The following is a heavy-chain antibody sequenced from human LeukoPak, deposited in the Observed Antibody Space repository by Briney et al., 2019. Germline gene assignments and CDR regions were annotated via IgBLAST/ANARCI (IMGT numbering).Heavy chain of an antibody. CDR3: ARIRITIFGVVTEYFDY. CDR1: GGSFSGYY. V-gene: IGHV4-34*01. D-gene: IGHD3-3*01. J-gene: IGHJ4*02. Sequence: SETLSLTCAVYGGSFSGYYWSWIRQPPGKGLEWIGEINHSGSTNYNPSLKSRVTISVDTSKNQFSLKLRSVTAADTAVYYCARIRITIFGVVTEYFDYWGQGTLVTVSS. CDR2: INHSGST.